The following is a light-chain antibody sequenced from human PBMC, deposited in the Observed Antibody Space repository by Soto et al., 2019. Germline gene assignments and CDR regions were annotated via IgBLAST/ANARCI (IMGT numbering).Light chain of an antibody. J-gene: IGKJ4*01. CDR2: DAS. V-gene: IGKV3-11*01. Sequence: EIVLTQSPATLSLSPGERATLSCRASQSVSKYLAWYQQKPGQAPRLLIHDASNRATGIPARFSGSGSGTDFTLTISSLEPEDFEVYYCQQRRNWPQITFGGGTKVEIK. CDR3: QQRRNWPQIT. CDR1: QSVSKY.